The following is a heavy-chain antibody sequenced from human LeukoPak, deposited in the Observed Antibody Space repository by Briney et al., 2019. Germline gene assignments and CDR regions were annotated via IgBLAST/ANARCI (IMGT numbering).Heavy chain of an antibody. CDR1: GFTFSSYV. V-gene: IGHV3-64D*09. D-gene: IGHD3-22*01. J-gene: IGHJ3*02. CDR2: ISSNGGST. Sequence: HPGAPLRLSCSASGFTFSSYVMYWVRQAPGKGLEYVSTISSNGGSTYYVDSVKGRFTISRDNSKNTLYLQLSSLRAEDTAVYYCVKDYCDSSGYYGDSFDIWGQGTMVTVSS. CDR3: VKDYCDSSGYYGDSFDI.